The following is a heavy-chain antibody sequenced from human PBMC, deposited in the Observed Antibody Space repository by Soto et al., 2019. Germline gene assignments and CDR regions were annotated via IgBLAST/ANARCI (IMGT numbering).Heavy chain of an antibody. CDR2: TNPNSGNT. CDR3: SVGPAIYIAGGY. D-gene: IGHD6-13*01. V-gene: IGHV1-8*01. Sequence: PGASVKVSCKASGYTFTSYDINWVRQATGQGLEWMGRTNPNSGNTGYAQKFQGRVTMTRNTSISTAYMELSSLRSEDTAVYYCSVGPAIYIAGGYWGQGTLVTVSS. CDR1: GYTFTSYD. J-gene: IGHJ4*02.